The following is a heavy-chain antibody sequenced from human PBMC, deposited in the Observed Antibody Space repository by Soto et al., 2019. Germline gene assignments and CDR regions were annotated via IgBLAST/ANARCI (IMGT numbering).Heavy chain of an antibody. J-gene: IGHJ5*02. CDR1: GASVAGGSYY. Sequence: QVQLRESGPGLVKPSQTLSLTCSVSGASVAGGSYYWSWVRQPPGKGLEWIGYIPSRGRPFYNPSLTSRGTISADTSKNQLALQLTAVTAADTAVYYCARDTYSGYDFGLCGKGTLVTVAS. CDR2: IPSRGRP. D-gene: IGHD5-12*01. CDR3: ARDTYSGYDFGL. V-gene: IGHV4-30-4*01.